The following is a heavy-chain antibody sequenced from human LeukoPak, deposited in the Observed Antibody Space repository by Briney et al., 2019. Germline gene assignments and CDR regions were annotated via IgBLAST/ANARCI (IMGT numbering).Heavy chain of an antibody. V-gene: IGHV1-8*01. J-gene: IGHJ4*02. CDR3: ARVSSKVVPAAPLGY. D-gene: IGHD2-2*01. CDR2: MNPNSGNT. Sequence: GASVKVSCKASGYTFTSYDINWVRQATGQGLEWMGWMNPNSGNTGYAQKFQGRVTMTRNTSISAAYMELSSLRSEDTAVYYCARVSSKVVPAAPLGYWGQGTLVTVSS. CDR1: GYTFTSYD.